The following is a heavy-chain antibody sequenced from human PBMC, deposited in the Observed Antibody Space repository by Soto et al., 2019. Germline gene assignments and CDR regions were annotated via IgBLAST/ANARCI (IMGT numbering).Heavy chain of an antibody. V-gene: IGHV1-46*01. CDR3: AREENCSDGICYSEYFQR. Sequence: QVQLVQSGAEVKKPGASVKVSCKASGYIFTAYSMHWVRQAPGQGLEWMRVVNPSGGSTNYAQKFQGRITMTRDTSTSTVYMDLSSLTSEDTAVYYCAREENCSDGICYSEYFQRWGQGTLVTVSS. CDR1: GYIFTAYS. CDR2: VNPSGGST. D-gene: IGHD2-15*01. J-gene: IGHJ1*01.